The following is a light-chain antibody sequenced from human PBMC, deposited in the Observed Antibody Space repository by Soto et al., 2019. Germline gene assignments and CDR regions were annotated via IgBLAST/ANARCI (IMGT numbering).Light chain of an antibody. CDR2: GAS. J-gene: IGKJ4*01. CDR1: QSVSSN. CDR3: QQYNKCPLT. V-gene: IGKV3-15*01. Sequence: EIVMTQTPATLSVSPGERATLSCRASQSVSSNLAWYQHKPCQAASLLIHGASTRDTGIPARFSGSGSGTEFTPAISSLQSEDFAVYYCQQYNKCPLTFGGGTKVEIK.